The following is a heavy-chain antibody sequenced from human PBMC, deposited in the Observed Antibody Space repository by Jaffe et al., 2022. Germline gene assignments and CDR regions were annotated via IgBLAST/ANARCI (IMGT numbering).Heavy chain of an antibody. J-gene: IGHJ4*02. V-gene: IGHV3-43D*04. CDR3: AKARDDSSGWYYFDY. D-gene: IGHD6-19*01. Sequence: EVQLVESGGVVVQPGGSLRLSCAASGFTFDDYAMHWVRQAPGKGLEWVSLISWDGGSTYYADSVKGRFTISRDNSKNSLYLQMNSLRAEDTALYYCAKARDDSSGWYYFDYWGQGTLVTVSS. CDR2: ISWDGGST. CDR1: GFTFDDYA.